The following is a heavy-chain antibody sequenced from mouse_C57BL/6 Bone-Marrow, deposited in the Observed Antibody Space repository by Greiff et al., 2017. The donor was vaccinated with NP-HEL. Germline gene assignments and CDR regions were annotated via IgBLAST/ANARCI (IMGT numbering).Heavy chain of an antibody. J-gene: IGHJ4*01. CDR1: GFTFSSYA. V-gene: IGHV5-9-1*02. D-gene: IGHD2-4*01. CDR2: ISSGGDYI. Sequence: EVHLVESGEGLVKPGGSLKLSCAASGFTFSSYAMSWVRQTPEKRLEWVAYISSGGDYIYYADTVKGRFTISRDNARNTLYLQMSSLKSEDTAMYYCTREDYDYDGYAMDYWGQGTSVTVSS. CDR3: TREDYDYDGYAMDY.